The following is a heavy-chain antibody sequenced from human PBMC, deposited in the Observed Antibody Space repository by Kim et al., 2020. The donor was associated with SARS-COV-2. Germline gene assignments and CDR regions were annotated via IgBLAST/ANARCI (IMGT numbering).Heavy chain of an antibody. CDR3: ARQRIVATITLPPDDAFDI. CDR1: GYSFTSYW. J-gene: IGHJ3*02. CDR2: IYPGDSDT. Sequence: GESLKISCKGSGYSFTSYWIGWVRQMPGKGLEWMGIIYPGDSDTRYSPSFQGQVTISADKSISTAYLQWSSLKASDTAMYYCARQRIVATITLPPDDAFDIWGQGTMVTVSS. D-gene: IGHD5-12*01. V-gene: IGHV5-51*01.